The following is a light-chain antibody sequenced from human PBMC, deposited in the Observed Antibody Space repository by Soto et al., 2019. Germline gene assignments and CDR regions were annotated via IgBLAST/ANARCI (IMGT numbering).Light chain of an antibody. Sequence: EIVMTQSPATLSVSPGERATLSCRASLDISTNLAWYQQKPGQAPRLLIYAASTRATGIPARFSGSGSGTELTLTISSLQSEDFAVYYCQQFNNWPPDTFGQGTKLEIK. CDR2: AAS. CDR1: LDISTN. J-gene: IGKJ2*01. CDR3: QQFNNWPPDT. V-gene: IGKV3-15*01.